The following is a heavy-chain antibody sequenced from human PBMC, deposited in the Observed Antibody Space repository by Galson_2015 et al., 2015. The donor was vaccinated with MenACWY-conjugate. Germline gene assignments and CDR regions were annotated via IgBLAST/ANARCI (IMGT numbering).Heavy chain of an antibody. Sequence: SVKVSCKASGGTFSSYAISWVRQAPGQGLEWMGGIIPIFGTANYAQKFQGRVTITADESTSIAYMELRSLRSDDTAVYYCAREGGIAVAEYYFDYWGQGTLVTVSS. CDR1: GGTFSSYA. D-gene: IGHD6-19*01. J-gene: IGHJ4*02. CDR2: IIPIFGTA. CDR3: AREGGIAVAEYYFDY. V-gene: IGHV1-69*13.